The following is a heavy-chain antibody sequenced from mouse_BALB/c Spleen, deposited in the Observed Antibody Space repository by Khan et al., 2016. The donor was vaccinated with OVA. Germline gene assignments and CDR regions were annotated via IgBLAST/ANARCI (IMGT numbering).Heavy chain of an antibody. Sequence: QVQLKQSGAELVKPGASVKLSCKASGYTFTSYYIYWVKQRPGQGLEWIGEINPNNGGTNFNEKFKSKATLNVDKSSSTAYMQLSSLTSEDSAVYYGTRSGYGSFAYWGQGTLVTVSA. CDR2: INPNNGGT. V-gene: IGHV1S81*02. D-gene: IGHD2-2*01. CDR3: TRSGYGSFAY. CDR1: GYTFTSYY. J-gene: IGHJ3*01.